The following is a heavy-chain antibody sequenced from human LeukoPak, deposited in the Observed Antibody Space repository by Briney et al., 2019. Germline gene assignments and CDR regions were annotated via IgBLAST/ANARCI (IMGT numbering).Heavy chain of an antibody. CDR3: SGRYGPGPG. V-gene: IGHV1-2*02. CDR1: GYTFAAHH. J-gene: IGHJ4*02. Sequence: ASVKVSCKASGYTFAAHHIHWVRQAPGQGLEWMGWILPDGRDTKYSQKFQDRMTLTTDTSTNTAYMELSRLNPDDTAVYYRSGRYGPGPGWGQGTLISASP. D-gene: IGHD3-10*01. CDR2: ILPDGRDT.